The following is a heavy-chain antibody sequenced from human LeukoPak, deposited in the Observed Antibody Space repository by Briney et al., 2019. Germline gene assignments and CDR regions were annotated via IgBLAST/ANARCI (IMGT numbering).Heavy chain of an antibody. CDR1: GFTFSDYY. V-gene: IGHV3-11*04. Sequence: GGSLRPSCAASGFTFSDYYMSWIRQAPGKGLEWVSYISSSGSTIYYADSVKGRFTISRDNAKNSLYLQMNSLRAEDTAVYYCASPYYDYVWGSYRYAVSDAFDIWGQGTMVTVSS. D-gene: IGHD3-16*02. J-gene: IGHJ3*02. CDR2: ISSSGSTI. CDR3: ASPYYDYVWGSYRYAVSDAFDI.